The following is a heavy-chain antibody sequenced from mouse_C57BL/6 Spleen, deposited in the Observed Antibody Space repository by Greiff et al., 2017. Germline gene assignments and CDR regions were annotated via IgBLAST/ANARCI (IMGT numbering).Heavy chain of an antibody. J-gene: IGHJ4*01. CDR3: ASPNRTGDAMDY. Sequence: QVQLQQPGAELVKPGASVKLSCKASGYTFTSYWMHWVKQRPGQGLEWIGMIHPNSGSTNYNEKFKSKATLTVDKSSSTAYMQLSSLTSEDSAVYYCASPNRTGDAMDYWGQGTSVTVSS. D-gene: IGHD4-1*01. CDR2: IHPNSGST. CDR1: GYTFTSYW. V-gene: IGHV1-64*01.